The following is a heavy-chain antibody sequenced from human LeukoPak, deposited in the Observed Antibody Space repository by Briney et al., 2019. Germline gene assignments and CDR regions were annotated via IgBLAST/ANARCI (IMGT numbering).Heavy chain of an antibody. V-gene: IGHV4-34*01. CDR3: ARKGLRPLEWLSEYYFDY. J-gene: IGHJ4*02. Sequence: SETLSLTCAVYGESFDGYYWTWIRQPPGKGLEWIGEINHVGVTNSNPSLKSRVAISVDTSKNQFSLKLTSATAADTALYYCARKGLRPLEWLSEYYFDYWGQGALVTVSS. CDR1: GESFDGYY. D-gene: IGHD3-3*01. CDR2: INHVGVT.